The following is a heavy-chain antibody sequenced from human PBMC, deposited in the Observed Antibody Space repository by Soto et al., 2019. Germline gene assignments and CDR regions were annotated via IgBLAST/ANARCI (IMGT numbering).Heavy chain of an antibody. CDR1: GYTFSNYG. CDR3: ARERQYEPLLY. D-gene: IGHD2-2*01. Sequence: QVQLVQSGAEVKKPGASVKVSCRASGYTFSNYGSTWVRQAPGQGLEWMGWASAYNRNTHYALKFEDGVTMTTDTSTGTAYLELRSLRSDDTAIYFCARERQYEPLLYWGQGTLVTVSS. CDR2: ASAYNRNT. V-gene: IGHV1-18*04. J-gene: IGHJ4*02.